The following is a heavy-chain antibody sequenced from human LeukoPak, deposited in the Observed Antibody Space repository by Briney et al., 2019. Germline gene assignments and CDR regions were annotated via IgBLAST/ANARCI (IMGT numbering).Heavy chain of an antibody. D-gene: IGHD3-22*01. CDR2: IIPIFGTA. CDR1: GVTFSSYA. V-gene: IGHV1-69*05. J-gene: IGHJ4*02. CDR3: PRGPSAMIVVVPLDY. Sequence: SVKVSCKASGVTFSSYAISWVRQAPGQGLEWMGVIIPIFGTANYAQKFQGRVTMTRDTATSTVYMEHSSLRSEDTAVYYCPRGPSAMIVVVPLDYWGQGTLVTVSS.